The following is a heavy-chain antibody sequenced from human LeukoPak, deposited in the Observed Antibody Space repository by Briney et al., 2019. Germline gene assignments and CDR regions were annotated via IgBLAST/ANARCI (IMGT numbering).Heavy chain of an antibody. J-gene: IGHJ4*02. CDR2: IYHSGST. CDR1: GGSISSSFYY. Sequence: SETLSRTCTVSGGSISSSFYYWGWIRQPPGKGLEWIGSIYHSGSTYYNPSLKSRVTISVDTSKNQFSLKLSSVTAADTAVYYCARCLVGLFDYWGQGTLVTVSS. V-gene: IGHV4-39*01. CDR3: ARCLVGLFDY. D-gene: IGHD5/OR15-5a*01.